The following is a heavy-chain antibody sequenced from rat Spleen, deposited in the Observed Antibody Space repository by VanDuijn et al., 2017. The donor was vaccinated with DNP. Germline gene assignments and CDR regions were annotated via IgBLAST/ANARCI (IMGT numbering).Heavy chain of an antibody. CDR1: GFTFSDYN. Sequence: EVQLVESGGGLVQSGRSLKVSCAASGFTFSDYNMAWVRQAPKKGLEWVATITYDGSRTYYRDSVKGRFTISRDYAKTTLYLQMDSLRSEDTATYYCATRGNYGGYDFWGQGVMVTVSS. CDR2: ITYDGSRT. V-gene: IGHV5S10*01. J-gene: IGHJ2*01. CDR3: ATRGNYGGYDF. D-gene: IGHD1-11*01.